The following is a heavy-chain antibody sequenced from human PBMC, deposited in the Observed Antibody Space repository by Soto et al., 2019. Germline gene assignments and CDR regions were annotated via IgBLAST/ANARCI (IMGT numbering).Heavy chain of an antibody. Sequence: QVQLVQSGAEVKKPGSSVKVSCKASGGTFSSYAISWVRQAPGQGLEWMGWIIPIFGTANYAQEFQGRVTITADESTSTDDMEMSSLRSEDTAVYYCATRGFWSVPNYYGIDVWCQGSKVTVS. CDR1: GGTFSSYA. CDR3: ATRGFWSVPNYYGIDV. CDR2: IIPIFGTA. D-gene: IGHD3-3*01. V-gene: IGHV1-69*01. J-gene: IGHJ6*02.